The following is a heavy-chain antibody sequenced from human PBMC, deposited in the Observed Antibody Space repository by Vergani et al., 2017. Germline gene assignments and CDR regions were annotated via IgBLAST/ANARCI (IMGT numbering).Heavy chain of an antibody. D-gene: IGHD5-24*01. J-gene: IGHJ4*02. CDR2: INHSGST. V-gene: IGHV4-34*01. CDR1: GGSFSGYY. Sequence: QVQLQQWGAGLLKPSETLSLTCAVYGGSFSGYYWSWIRQPPGKGLEWIGEINHSGSTNYNPSLKSRVTISVDTSKNQFSLMLSSVTAADTAVYYCARGPGEDGYTGGVDYWGQGTLVTVSS. CDR3: ARGPGEDGYTGGVDY.